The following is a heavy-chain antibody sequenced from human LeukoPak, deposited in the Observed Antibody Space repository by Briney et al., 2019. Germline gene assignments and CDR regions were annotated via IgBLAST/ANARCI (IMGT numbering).Heavy chain of an antibody. CDR2: IYSGGST. Sequence: PGGSLRLSCAASGFTVSSNYMSWVRQAPGKGLEWVSVIYSGGSTYYADSVKGRFTISRDNFKNTLYLQMNSLRAEDTAVYYCARVALDAFDIWGQGTMVTVSS. V-gene: IGHV3-53*01. CDR3: ARVALDAFDI. J-gene: IGHJ3*02. CDR1: GFTVSSNY.